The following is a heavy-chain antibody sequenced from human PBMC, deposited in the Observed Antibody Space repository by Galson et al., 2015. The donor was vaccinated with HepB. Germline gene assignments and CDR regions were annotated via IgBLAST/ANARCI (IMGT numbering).Heavy chain of an antibody. D-gene: IGHD2-15*01. CDR3: ARHRYCSSGSFYSDY. V-gene: IGHV5-51*01. CDR2: IYPGDSDT. J-gene: IGHJ4*02. CDR1: EYSFSDYW. Sequence: QSGAEVKKPGESLKISCKGSEYSFSDYWIAWVRQMPGKGLEWMGIIYPGDSDTRYSPSFQGQVTISADKSMSTAYLQWSSLKASDTAMYYCARHRYCSSGSFYSDYWGQGTLVTVSS.